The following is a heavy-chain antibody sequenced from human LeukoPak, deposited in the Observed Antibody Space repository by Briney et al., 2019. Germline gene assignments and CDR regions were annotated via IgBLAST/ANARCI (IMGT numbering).Heavy chain of an antibody. Sequence: ISSDKXXWIWXXQXXGKXXXXXXXVSTSGTPSYTPSLNTLFTISLDTSKNQFSLRLTSVTAADTAMYYCARVKRRGSGELFIDYWGQGTLVIVSS. CDR2: VSTSGTP. V-gene: IGHV4-61*02. CDR3: ARVKRRGSGELFIDY. D-gene: IGHD3-10*01. J-gene: IGHJ4*02. CDR1: ISSDKXX.